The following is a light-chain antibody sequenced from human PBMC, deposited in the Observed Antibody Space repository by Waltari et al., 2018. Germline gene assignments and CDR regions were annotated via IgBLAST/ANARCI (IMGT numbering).Light chain of an antibody. CDR1: SSDIGGYNY. V-gene: IGLV2-14*01. Sequence: QSALTQPASVSGSPGQSITISCTGTSSDIGGYNYVSWYHHHPGKAPKLIIYEFSNRPAGVSNRFSGSKSGNTASLTISGLQAEDEADYYCSSYTSNSRVFGAGTKLTVL. CDR3: SSYTSNSRV. J-gene: IGLJ3*02. CDR2: EFS.